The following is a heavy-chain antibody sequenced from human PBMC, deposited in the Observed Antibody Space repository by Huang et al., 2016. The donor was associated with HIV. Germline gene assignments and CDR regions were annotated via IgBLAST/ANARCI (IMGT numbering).Heavy chain of an antibody. CDR3: ATKTAAMDI. Sequence: VESGGRLVQPGGSIRLSCVGSTFRFGAYWMSWVRQSPGKGLEWVANIKQVEIEKYYVDSVKVRFNISRDNAKKVLFLEMNNVRVEDTATYYCATKTAAMDIWGQGTTVTVS. J-gene: IGHJ6*02. CDR2: IKQVEIEK. CDR1: TFRFGAYW. D-gene: IGHD1-7*01. V-gene: IGHV3-7*01.